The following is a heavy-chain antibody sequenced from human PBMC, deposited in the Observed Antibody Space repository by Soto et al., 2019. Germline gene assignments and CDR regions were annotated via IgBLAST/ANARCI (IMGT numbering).Heavy chain of an antibody. Sequence: QITLKESGPTLVKPTQTLTLTCTFSGFSLSTSGVGVGWIRQPPGKALEWLALIYWDDDKRYSPSLRSRLTITQDPTNNQGVLTTTNIDPVDTATYYCAHRTIQVYGMDVWGQGTTVTVSS. CDR1: GFSLSTSGVG. CDR2: IYWDDDK. D-gene: IGHD5-18*01. V-gene: IGHV2-5*02. J-gene: IGHJ6*02. CDR3: AHRTIQVYGMDV.